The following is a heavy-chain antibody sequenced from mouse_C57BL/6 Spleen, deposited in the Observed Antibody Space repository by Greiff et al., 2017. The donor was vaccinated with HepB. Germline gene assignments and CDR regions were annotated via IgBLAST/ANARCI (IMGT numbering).Heavy chain of an antibody. V-gene: IGHV1-78*01. J-gene: IGHJ4*01. Sequence: QVQLQQSDAELVKPGASVKISCKVSGYTFTDHTIHWMKQRPEQGLEWIGYIYPRDGSTKYNEKFQGKATITADTSSNTAYLQLSSLTSEDTAIYYCAFYDYDVDAMDYWGQGTSVTVSS. CDR2: IYPRDGST. D-gene: IGHD2-4*01. CDR1: GYTFTDHT. CDR3: AFYDYDVDAMDY.